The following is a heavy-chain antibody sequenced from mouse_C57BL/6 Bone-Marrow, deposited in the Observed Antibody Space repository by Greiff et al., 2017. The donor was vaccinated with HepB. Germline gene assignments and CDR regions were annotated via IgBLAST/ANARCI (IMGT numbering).Heavy chain of an antibody. J-gene: IGHJ4*01. CDR1: GYTFTSYW. V-gene: IGHV1-59*01. Sequence: VQLQQPGAELVRPGTSVKLSCKASGYTFTSYWMHWVKQRPGQGLEWIGVIDPSDSYTNYNQKFKGKATLTVDTSSSTAYMQLSSLTSEDSAVYYCARWAGFTGDYAMDYWGQGTSVTVSS. CDR3: ARWAGFTGDYAMDY. CDR2: IDPSDSYT.